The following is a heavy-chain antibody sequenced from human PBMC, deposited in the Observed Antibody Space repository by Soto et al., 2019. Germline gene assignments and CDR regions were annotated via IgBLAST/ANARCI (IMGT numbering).Heavy chain of an antibody. Sequence: QVTLKESGPVLVKPTETLTLTCSVSGFSLSNTRMGVSWIRQPPGKALEWLAHIFSNDEKSYSTYLKSRLTISKDTSNSQVVLTMTTMDPGDKDTYYCARSRGFREVSNALEIGGQGTMVTVSS. J-gene: IGHJ3*02. D-gene: IGHD3-10*01. CDR1: GFSLSNTRMG. CDR2: IFSNDEK. V-gene: IGHV2-26*01. CDR3: ARSRGFREVSNALEI.